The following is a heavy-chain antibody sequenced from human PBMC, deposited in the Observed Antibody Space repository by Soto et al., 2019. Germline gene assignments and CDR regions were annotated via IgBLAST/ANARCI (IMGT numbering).Heavy chain of an antibody. D-gene: IGHD2-8*01. CDR3: VKKIAGTTTNGASWYFDL. CDR1: GFTFGDFA. Sequence: EVQLLESGGDLVQPGGSLRLSCAASGFTFGDFAMNWVRQAPGKGLEWVSGITGGGDYTFYADSVKGRFTISRVKSKNTVYLQMNSLRAEDTALYYCVKKIAGTTTNGASWYFDLWGRGTLVTVSS. V-gene: IGHV3-23*01. CDR2: ITGGGDYT. J-gene: IGHJ2*01.